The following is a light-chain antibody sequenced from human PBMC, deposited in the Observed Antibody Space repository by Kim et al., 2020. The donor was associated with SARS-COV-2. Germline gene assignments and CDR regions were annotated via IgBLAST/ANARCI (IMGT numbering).Light chain of an antibody. V-gene: IGKV3-20*01. J-gene: IGKJ2*01. CDR3: HHFGPSPRT. CDR1: QSVSSSN. CDR2: GAF. Sequence: GGRATLSCRASQSVSSSNLAWYQQKPGQAPRLLMYGAFSRATGIPDRFTGSGSGTDFTLTISRLEPEDFAVYYCHHFGPSPRTFGQGTKLEI.